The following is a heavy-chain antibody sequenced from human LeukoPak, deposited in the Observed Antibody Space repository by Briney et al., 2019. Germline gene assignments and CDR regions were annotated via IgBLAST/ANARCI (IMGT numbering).Heavy chain of an antibody. V-gene: IGHV3-11*01. CDR2: ISSSATNI. J-gene: IGHJ1*01. D-gene: IGHD3-22*01. CDR3: ARVDFYYDSSGYVGEYFQH. Sequence: PGGSLRLSCAASGFTFSNYYMSWIRQAPGKGLEWLSYISSSATNIQYADSVRGRFTISRDNAKNSLYLQMSRLRDEDTAVYYCARVDFYYDSSGYVGEYFQHWGQGTLVTVSS. CDR1: GFTFSNYY.